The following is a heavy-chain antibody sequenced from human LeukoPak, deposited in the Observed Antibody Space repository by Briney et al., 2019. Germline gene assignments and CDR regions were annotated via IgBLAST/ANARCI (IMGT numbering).Heavy chain of an antibody. CDR1: GFTFSSYW. Sequence: PGGSLRLSCAASGFTFSSYWMSWVRQAPGKGLEWVANIKQDGSEKYYVDSVKGRFTISRDNAKNSLYLQMNSLRAEDTAVYYCARDPGDAVPLHHVFDIWGQGTMVTVSS. CDR3: ARDPGDAVPLHHVFDI. V-gene: IGHV3-7*01. CDR2: IKQDGSEK. J-gene: IGHJ3*02. D-gene: IGHD7-27*01.